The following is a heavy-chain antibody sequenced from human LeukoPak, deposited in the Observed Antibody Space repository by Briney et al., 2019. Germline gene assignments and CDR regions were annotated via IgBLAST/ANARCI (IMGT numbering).Heavy chain of an antibody. Sequence: SVKVSCKASGGTFSSYAISWVRQAPGQGLEWMGRIIPILGIANYAQKFQGRVAITADKSTSTAYMELSSLRSGDTAVYYCASESSGPQYFQHWGQGTLVTVSS. CDR3: ASESSGPQYFQH. J-gene: IGHJ1*01. V-gene: IGHV1-69*04. CDR1: GGTFSSYA. D-gene: IGHD6-19*01. CDR2: IIPILGIA.